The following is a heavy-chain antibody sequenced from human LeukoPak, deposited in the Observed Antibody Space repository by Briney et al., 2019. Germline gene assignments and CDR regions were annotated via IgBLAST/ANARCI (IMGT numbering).Heavy chain of an antibody. CDR2: IYHSGST. Sequence: SETLSLTCAVSGGSISSGGYSWSWIRQPPGKGLEWIGYIYHSGSTYYNPSLKSRVTISVDRSKNQFSLKLSSVTAADTAVYYCARDGGYRGYDLWGQGTLVTVSS. CDR3: ARDGGYRGYDL. CDR1: GGSISSGGYS. D-gene: IGHD5-12*01. V-gene: IGHV4-30-2*01. J-gene: IGHJ4*02.